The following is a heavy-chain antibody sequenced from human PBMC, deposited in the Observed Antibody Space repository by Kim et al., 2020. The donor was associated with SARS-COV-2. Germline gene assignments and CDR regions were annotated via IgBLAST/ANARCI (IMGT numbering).Heavy chain of an antibody. V-gene: IGHV5-51*01. D-gene: IGHD3-10*01. CDR2: IYPGDSDT. CDR3: ARLRITMVRGPSHYGMDV. Sequence: GESLKISCKGSGYRFTSYWIGWVRQMPGKGLEWMGIIYPGDSDTRYSPSFQGQVTISADKSISTAYLQWSSLKASDTAMYYCARLRITMVRGPSHYGMDVWGQGTTVTVSS. J-gene: IGHJ6*02. CDR1: GYRFTSYW.